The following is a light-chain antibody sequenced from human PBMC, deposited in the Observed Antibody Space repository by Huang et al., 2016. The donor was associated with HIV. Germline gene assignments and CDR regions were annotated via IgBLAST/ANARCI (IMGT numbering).Light chain of an antibody. CDR2: GAS. J-gene: IGKJ2*01. CDR3: QQYNNWPPEYT. V-gene: IGKV3-15*01. CDR1: QSVSNN. Sequence: EIVMTQSPATLSVSPGERATLSCRASQSVSNNLAWYQQKPGLAPTLLIYGASTRATGIPARCSGSGSGTRFTLTISSLQSGDFAVYYCQQYNNWPPEYTFGQGTKLEIK.